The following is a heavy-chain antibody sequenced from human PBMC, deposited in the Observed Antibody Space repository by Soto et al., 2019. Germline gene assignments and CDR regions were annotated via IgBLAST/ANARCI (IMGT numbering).Heavy chain of an antibody. CDR1: GGSVSSGSYY. J-gene: IGHJ6*02. CDR2: IYYSGST. CDR3: ARGQRVEKTYYYYYGMDV. V-gene: IGHV4-61*01. Sequence: LSLTCTVSGGSVSSGSYYWSWIRQPPGKGLEWIGYIYYSGSTNYNPSLKSRVTISVDTSKNQFSLKLSSVTAADTSVYYCARGQRVEKTYYYYYGMDVWGQGTTVTVSS.